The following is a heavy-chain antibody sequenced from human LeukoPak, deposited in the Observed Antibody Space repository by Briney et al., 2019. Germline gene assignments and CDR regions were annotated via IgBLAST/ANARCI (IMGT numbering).Heavy chain of an antibody. CDR3: ASFCGGDCFLSSDDVFNI. J-gene: IGHJ3*02. D-gene: IGHD2-21*02. V-gene: IGHV3-30-3*01. CDR2: ISYDGSNK. CDR1: GFTFSSYA. Sequence: GGSLRLSCAASGFTFSSYAMHWVRQAPGKGLEWVAVISYDGSNKYYADSVKGRFTISRDNSKNTLYLQMNSLRAEDTAVYYCASFCGGDCFLSSDDVFNIWAQGKMVPVFS.